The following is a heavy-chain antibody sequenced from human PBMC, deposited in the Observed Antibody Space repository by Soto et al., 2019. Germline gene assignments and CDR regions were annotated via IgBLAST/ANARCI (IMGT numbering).Heavy chain of an antibody. CDR2: SRDKGNSNSS. V-gene: IGHV3-72*01. Sequence: EVQLVESGGGLVQPGGSLRLSCAGSGFTFSDYYIDWVRQAPGKGLEWVGRSRDKGNSNSSDYAASVKGRFTVSRDASKNSLYLQMYSLKTEDTALYYCTRSIPGTTSSDYWGQGTLVTVSS. CDR1: GFTFSDYY. D-gene: IGHD1-7*01. CDR3: TRSIPGTTSSDY. J-gene: IGHJ4*02.